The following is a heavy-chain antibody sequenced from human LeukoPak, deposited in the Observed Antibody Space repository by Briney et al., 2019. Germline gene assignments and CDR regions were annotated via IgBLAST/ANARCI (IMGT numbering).Heavy chain of an antibody. J-gene: IGHJ4*02. D-gene: IGHD1-26*01. CDR2: IYSSGST. CDR1: GGSITSYY. Sequence: SETLSLTCTVSGGSITSYYWNWIRQPAEKGLEWIGRIYSSGSTNYNPSLQSRVTMSVDTSKNQFSLKLSSVTAADTAVYYCARTYTNSGSVDYWGQGTLVTVSS. V-gene: IGHV4-4*07. CDR3: ARTYTNSGSVDY.